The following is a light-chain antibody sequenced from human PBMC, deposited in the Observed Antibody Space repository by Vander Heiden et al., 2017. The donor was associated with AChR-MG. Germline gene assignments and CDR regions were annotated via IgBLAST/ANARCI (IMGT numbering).Light chain of an antibody. CDR1: DSDFGGYNY. CDR2: GVS. J-gene: IGLJ2*01. CDR3: TSYTSANIPHII. V-gene: IGLV2-14*01. Sequence: QSVLTQPASVSGSLGKSITISCTGTDSDFGGYNYVSWYQKHPGKAPKLIIYGVSDRPSGISDRFFGSKSGNTASLTISGLQADDEADYYCTSYTSANIPHIIFGGGTTLTVL.